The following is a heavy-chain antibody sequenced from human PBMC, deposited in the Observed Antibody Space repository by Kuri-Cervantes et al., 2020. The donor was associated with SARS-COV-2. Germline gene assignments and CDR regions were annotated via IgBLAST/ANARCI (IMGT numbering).Heavy chain of an antibody. V-gene: IGHV3-30-3*01. CDR3: ARQMMSSITIFGVVITRNWFDP. CDR2: ISYDGSNK. Sequence: GGSLRLSCAASGFTFSSYAMHWVRQAPGKGLEWVAVISYDGSNKYYADSVKGRFTISRDNSKNTLYLQMNSLRTEDTAVYYCARQMMSSITIFGVVITRNWFDPWGQGTLVTVSS. D-gene: IGHD3-3*01. CDR1: GFTFSSYA. J-gene: IGHJ5*02.